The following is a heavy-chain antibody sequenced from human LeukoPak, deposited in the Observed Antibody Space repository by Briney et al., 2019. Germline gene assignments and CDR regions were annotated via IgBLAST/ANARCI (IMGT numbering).Heavy chain of an antibody. Sequence: PSETLSLTCAVYGGSFSGYYWSWIIQPPGKELEWIGEINHSGSTNYNPSLKSRVTISVDTSKNQFSLKLSSVTAADTAVYYCAREGVRESLGDDYWGQGTLVTVSS. CDR2: INHSGST. V-gene: IGHV4-34*01. CDR1: GGSFSGYY. D-gene: IGHD3-10*01. CDR3: AREGVRESLGDDY. J-gene: IGHJ4*02.